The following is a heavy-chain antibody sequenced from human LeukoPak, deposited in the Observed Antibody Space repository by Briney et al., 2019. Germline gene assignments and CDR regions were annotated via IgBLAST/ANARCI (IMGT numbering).Heavy chain of an antibody. CDR2: ISAYNGNT. D-gene: IGHD2-15*01. J-gene: IGHJ2*01. V-gene: IGHV1-18*01. CDR1: GYTFTSYG. Sequence: ASVKVSYKASGYTFTSYGISWVRQAPGQGLEWMGWISAYNGNTNYAQKFQGRVTMTRDTSISTAYMELSRLRSDDTAVYYCAREFGHGGPYFDLWGRGTLVTVSS. CDR3: AREFGHGGPYFDL.